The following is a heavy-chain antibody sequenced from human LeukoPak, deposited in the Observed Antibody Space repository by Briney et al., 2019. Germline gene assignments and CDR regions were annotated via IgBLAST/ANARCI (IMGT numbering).Heavy chain of an antibody. J-gene: IGHJ4*02. CDR3: SGAANWISLEF. CDR1: GYTFTSYG. V-gene: IGHV1-18*01. Sequence: ASVKLSCTSSGYTFTSYGISWVRQAPAQGLERMGWITAYNGNTNKAHKLQGRGTITTYTSTSKAYMELRSLSSEDTAVYDCSGAANWISLEFWGQGTLVSVSS. D-gene: IGHD1-1*01. CDR2: ITAYNGNT.